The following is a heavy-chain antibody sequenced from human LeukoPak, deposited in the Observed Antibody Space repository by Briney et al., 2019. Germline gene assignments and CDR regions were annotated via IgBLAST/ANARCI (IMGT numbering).Heavy chain of an antibody. Sequence: ASVTVSCKASGYTFSSYYMHWVRQAPGQGLEWMRIINPSGGSTSYAQKFQGRVTMTRDTSTSTVYMELSSLRSEDTAVYYCARGVSLDGLGWLVTLFDYWGQGTLVTVSS. J-gene: IGHJ4*02. CDR2: INPSGGST. CDR1: GYTFSSYY. CDR3: ARGVSLDGLGWLVTLFDY. V-gene: IGHV1-46*01. D-gene: IGHD6-19*01.